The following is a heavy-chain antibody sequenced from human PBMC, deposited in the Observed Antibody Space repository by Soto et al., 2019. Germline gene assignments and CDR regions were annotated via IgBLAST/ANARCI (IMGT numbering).Heavy chain of an antibody. D-gene: IGHD3-22*01. V-gene: IGHV3-48*03. Sequence: PGVSLRVSCAASGFTFSSYEMSWVRQAPGKGLEWVSYISSSGSTIYYADSVKGRFTISRDNAKNSLYLQMNSLRAADTAVYYCARASSYIVCSGYSYLSSIAKWGQGTLVTV. CDR2: ISSSGSTI. J-gene: IGHJ4*02. CDR1: GFTFSSYE. CDR3: ARASSYIVCSGYSYLSSIAK.